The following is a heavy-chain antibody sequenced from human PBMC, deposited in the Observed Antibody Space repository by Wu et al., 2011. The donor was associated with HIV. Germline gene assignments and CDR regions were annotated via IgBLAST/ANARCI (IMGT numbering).Heavy chain of an antibody. CDR3: ARSIGIPRFFFDY. CDR2: INAYNDNT. V-gene: IGHV1-18*01. CDR1: GYTFSSYG. Sequence: QVQLVQSGGEVKKPGASVKVSCKTSGYTFSSYGVSWVRQAPGQGLEWMGWINAYNDNTNYANKVQGRVTMTTDTSTKTVYMELRNLRSDDTAVYYCARSIGIPRFFFDYWGQGTLITVSS. D-gene: IGHD3-10*01. J-gene: IGHJ4*02.